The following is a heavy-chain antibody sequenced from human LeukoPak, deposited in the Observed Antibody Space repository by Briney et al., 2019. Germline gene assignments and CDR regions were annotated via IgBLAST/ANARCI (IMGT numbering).Heavy chain of an antibody. J-gene: IGHJ4*02. V-gene: IGHV1-2*02. CDR3: ARALWVGDYDFWSGYYFDY. CDR2: INPNSGGT. Sequence: ASVKVSCKASGYTFTGYYMHWVRQAPGQGLEWMGWINPNSGGTNYAQKFQGRVTMTRDTSISTAYTELSRLRSDDTAVYYCARALWVGDYDFWSGYYFDYWGQGTLVTVSS. CDR1: GYTFTGYY. D-gene: IGHD3-3*01.